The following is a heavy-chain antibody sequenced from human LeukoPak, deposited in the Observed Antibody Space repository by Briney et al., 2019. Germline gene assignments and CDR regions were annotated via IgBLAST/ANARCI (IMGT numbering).Heavy chain of an antibody. D-gene: IGHD1/OR15-1a*01. Sequence: SETLSLTCTVSGGSISSYYRSWIRQPPGKGLEWIGYIYYSGSTNYNPSLKSRVTISVDTSKNQFSLKLSSVTAADTAVYYCARGRNWNNMPYYFDYWGQGTLVTVSS. CDR2: IYYSGST. V-gene: IGHV4-59*01. CDR3: ARGRNWNNMPYYFDY. J-gene: IGHJ4*02. CDR1: GGSISSYY.